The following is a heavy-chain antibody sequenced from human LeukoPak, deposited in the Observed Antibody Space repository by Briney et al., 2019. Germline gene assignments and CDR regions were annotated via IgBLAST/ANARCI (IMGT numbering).Heavy chain of an antibody. Sequence: GGSLRLSCAAAGFTLSSYAMSWVRQAPGKGLEWVSAISGSGGSTYYAASVKGRFTISRDNSKNTLYLQMNSLRAEDTAVYYCAKESGGYLDYWGQGTLVTVSS. D-gene: IGHD3-22*01. CDR3: AKESGGYLDY. CDR1: GFTLSSYA. CDR2: ISGSGGST. V-gene: IGHV3-23*01. J-gene: IGHJ4*02.